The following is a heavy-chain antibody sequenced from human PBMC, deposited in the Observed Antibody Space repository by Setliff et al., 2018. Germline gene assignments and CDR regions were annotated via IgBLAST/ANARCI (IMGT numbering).Heavy chain of an antibody. CDR2: IHYRGTT. Sequence: SETLSLTCTVSGASISSGTYYWAWIRQPPGKGLEWTGRIHYRGTTYSNASLASRLTISVDTAKNQFSLKLASVTAADTAVYYCARMTGFQYIDVWGKGTTVTVS. D-gene: IGHD3-3*01. CDR3: ARMTGFQYIDV. V-gene: IGHV4-39*01. CDR1: GASISSGTYY. J-gene: IGHJ6*03.